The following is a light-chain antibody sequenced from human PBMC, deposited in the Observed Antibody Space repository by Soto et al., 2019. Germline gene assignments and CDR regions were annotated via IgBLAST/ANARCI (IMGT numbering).Light chain of an antibody. Sequence: EIVLTQSPATLSLSPGERVTLSCRASQSVSTYLAWYQQKPGQAPRLLIYDASNRAPGIPARFSGSGSGTDFTLTIGGLEPEDFAVYYCQQRTNWPITFGQGTRLEIK. J-gene: IGKJ5*01. CDR1: QSVSTY. V-gene: IGKV3-11*01. CDR3: QQRTNWPIT. CDR2: DAS.